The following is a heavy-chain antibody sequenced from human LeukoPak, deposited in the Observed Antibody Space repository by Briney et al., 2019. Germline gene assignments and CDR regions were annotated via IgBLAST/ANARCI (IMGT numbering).Heavy chain of an antibody. CDR1: GYTFTSYS. CDR2: INPSVGSA. D-gene: IGHD1-26*01. V-gene: IGHV1-46*01. J-gene: IGHJ4*02. CDR3: ARRVGTTRTAFDN. Sequence: AASVKVSCKASGYTFTSYSVHWVRQAPGQGLEWMATINPSVGSAIYAQKFQGRVTVTSDTSTSAVFMELTSLTSDDTAVYYCARRVGTTRTAFDNWGQGTLVTVSS.